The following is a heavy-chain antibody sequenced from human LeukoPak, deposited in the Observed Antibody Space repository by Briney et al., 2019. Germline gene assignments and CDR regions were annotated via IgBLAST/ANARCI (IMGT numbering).Heavy chain of an antibody. CDR3: AVERGYSGYT. CDR1: GFTFSSYA. J-gene: IGHJ5*02. CDR2: ISSNGGST. D-gene: IGHD5-12*01. Sequence: GRSLRLSCAASGFTFSSYALHWVRQAPGKGLEYVSAISSNGGSTYYANSVKGRFTVSRDNSKNTLYLQMGSLRAEDMAVYYCAVERGYSGYTWGQGTLVTVSS. V-gene: IGHV3-64*01.